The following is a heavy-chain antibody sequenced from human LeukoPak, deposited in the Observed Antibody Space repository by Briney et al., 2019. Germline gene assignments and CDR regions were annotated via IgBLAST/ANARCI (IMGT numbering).Heavy chain of an antibody. CDR1: GLTFSSYS. D-gene: IGHD1-26*01. CDR2: ISSSSSYI. Sequence: GGSLRLSCAASGLTFSSYSMTWVRQAPGKGLEWVSSISSSSSYIYYADSVKGRFTISRDNAKNSLYLQMNSLRAEDTAVYYCARGAGSRLGATLTYYFDYWGQGTLVTVSS. V-gene: IGHV3-21*01. CDR3: ARGAGSRLGATLTYYFDY. J-gene: IGHJ4*02.